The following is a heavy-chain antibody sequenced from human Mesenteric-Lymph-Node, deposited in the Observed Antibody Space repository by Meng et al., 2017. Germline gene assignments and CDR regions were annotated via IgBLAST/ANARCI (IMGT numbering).Heavy chain of an antibody. Sequence: VQLVQSGSELKKPGASVKVSCKASGYTFTRDPMNWVRQAPGQGLEWMGWISTNTGNPTYAQGFTGRFVFSVDTSVSTAYLQISSLKAEDTAVYYCGTLKYTSGFYGPAYWGQGALVTVSS. V-gene: IGHV7-4-1*02. J-gene: IGHJ4*02. D-gene: IGHD6-19*01. CDR3: GTLKYTSGFYGPAY. CDR1: GYTFTRDP. CDR2: ISTNTGNP.